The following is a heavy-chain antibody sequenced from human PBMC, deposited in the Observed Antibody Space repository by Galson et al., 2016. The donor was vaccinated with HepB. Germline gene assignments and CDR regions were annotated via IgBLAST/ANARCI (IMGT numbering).Heavy chain of an antibody. J-gene: IGHJ3*02. V-gene: IGHV6-1*01. D-gene: IGHD2/OR15-2a*01. CDR2: TYYRSKWDN. Sequence: CAISGDSVSNNRATWNWIRQSPSRGLEWLGRTYYRSKWDNDYTISVRGRITINPDTSRNHFSLQLDSVTHEDSAVYYCARGDISMPDDAFDIWGQGTMATVSS. CDR1: GDSVSNNRAT. CDR3: ARGDISMPDDAFDI.